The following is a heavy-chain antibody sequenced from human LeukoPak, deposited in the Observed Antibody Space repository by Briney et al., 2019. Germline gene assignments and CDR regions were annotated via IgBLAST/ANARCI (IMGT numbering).Heavy chain of an antibody. CDR1: RLTFSTYT. CDR3: ARDRTTVTTFDY. J-gene: IGHJ4*02. Sequence: GALRLSCAASRLTFSTYTMNWVRQAPGEGLEWVSSISSSSSYIYYADSVKGRFTISRDNAKNSLYLQMNTLRAEDTAVYYCARDRTTVTTFDYWGQGTLVTVSS. D-gene: IGHD4-17*01. CDR2: ISSSSSYI. V-gene: IGHV3-21*01.